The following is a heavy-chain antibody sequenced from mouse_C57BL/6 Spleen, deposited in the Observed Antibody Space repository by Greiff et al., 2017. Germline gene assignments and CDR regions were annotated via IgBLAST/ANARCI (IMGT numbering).Heavy chain of an antibody. J-gene: IGHJ2*01. CDR1: GFTFSSYT. Sequence: DVKLQESGGGLVKPGGSLKLSCAASGFTFSSYTMSWVRQTPEKRLEWVATISGGGGNTYYPDSVKGRFTISRDNAKNTLYLKMSSLRSEDTALYYCARQGYGNYFDYWGQGTTLTVSS. V-gene: IGHV5-9*01. CDR2: ISGGGGNT. CDR3: ARQGYGNYFDY. D-gene: IGHD2-10*02.